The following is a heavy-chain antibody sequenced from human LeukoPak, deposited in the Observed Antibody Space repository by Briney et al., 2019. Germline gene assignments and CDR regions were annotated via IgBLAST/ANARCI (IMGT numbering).Heavy chain of an antibody. V-gene: IGHV3-30*02. CDR2: IRYDGSNK. CDR1: GFTFSSYG. D-gene: IGHD2-2*01. CDR3: AKEYQLLSGWFDP. J-gene: IGHJ5*02. Sequence: GGSLRLSCAASGFTFSSYGMHWVRQAPGKGLEWVAFIRYDGSNKYYADSVKGRFTISRDNSKNTLYLQMNSLRAEDTAVYYCAKEYQLLSGWFDPWGQGTLVTVSS.